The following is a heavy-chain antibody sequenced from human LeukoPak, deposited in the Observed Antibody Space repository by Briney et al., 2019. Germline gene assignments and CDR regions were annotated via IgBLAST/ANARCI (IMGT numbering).Heavy chain of an antibody. V-gene: IGHV3-20*04. CDR1: GFTFDDYG. Sequence: PGGSLRLSCAASGFTFDDYGMSWVRQAPGKGLEWVSGINWNGGSTGYADSVKGRFTISRDNAKNSLYLQMNSLRAEDTALYYCARRAAADQGLYYFDFWGQGTLVTVSS. D-gene: IGHD6-13*01. CDR2: INWNGGST. J-gene: IGHJ4*02. CDR3: ARRAAADQGLYYFDF.